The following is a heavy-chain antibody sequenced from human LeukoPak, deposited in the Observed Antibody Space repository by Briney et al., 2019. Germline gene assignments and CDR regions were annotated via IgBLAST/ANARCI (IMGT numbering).Heavy chain of an antibody. V-gene: IGHV4-59*01. D-gene: IGHD1-26*01. CDR2: IYYSGST. CDR3: VGGSLFDAFDI. Sequence: SETLSLTCTVSGGSISSYYWSWIRQPPGKGLEWIGYIYYSGSTNYHPSLKSRVTISVDTSKNQFSLKLSSVTAADTAVYYCVGGSLFDAFDIWGQGTMVTVSS. J-gene: IGHJ3*02. CDR1: GGSISSYY.